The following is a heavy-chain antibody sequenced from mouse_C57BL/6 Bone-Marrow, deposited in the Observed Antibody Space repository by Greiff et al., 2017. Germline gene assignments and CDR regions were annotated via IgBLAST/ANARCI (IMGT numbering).Heavy chain of an antibody. CDR3: ARPGTSRYAMDY. Sequence: EVKLVESGGGLVKPGGSLKLSCAASGFTFSDYGMHWVRQAPEKGLEWVAYISSGCSTIYYADTVKGRFTISRDNAKNTLFLQMTSLRSEDTAMYYCARPGTSRYAMDYWGQGTSVTVSS. CDR2: ISSGCSTI. CDR1: GFTFSDYG. V-gene: IGHV5-17*01. D-gene: IGHD4-1*01. J-gene: IGHJ4*01.